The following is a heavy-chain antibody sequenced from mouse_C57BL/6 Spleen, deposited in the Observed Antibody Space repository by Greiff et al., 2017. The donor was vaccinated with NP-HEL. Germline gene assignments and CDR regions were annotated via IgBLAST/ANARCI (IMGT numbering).Heavy chain of an antibody. D-gene: IGHD5-1-1*01. CDR1: GYTFPSYW. CDR3: ARDTRGYFDV. V-gene: IGHV1-7*01. CDR2: INPSSGYT. J-gene: IGHJ1*03. Sequence: QVQLKESGAELAKPGASVKLSCKASGYTFPSYWMHWVKQRPGQGLEWIGYINPSSGYTKYNQKFKDKATLTADKSSSTAYMQLRSLTYEDSAVYYCARDTRGYFDVWGTGTTVTVSS.